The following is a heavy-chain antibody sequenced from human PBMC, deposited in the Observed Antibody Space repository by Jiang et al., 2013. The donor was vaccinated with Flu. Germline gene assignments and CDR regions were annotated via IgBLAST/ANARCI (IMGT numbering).Heavy chain of an antibody. J-gene: IGHJ5*02. D-gene: IGHD6-19*01. CDR2: MNPNSGNT. CDR1: GYTFTSYD. V-gene: IGHV1-8*01. CDR3: ARGYGEWLDLINWFDP. Sequence: KASGYTFTSYDINWVRQATGQGLEWMGWMNPNSGNTGYAQKFQGRVTMTRNTSISTAYMELSSLRSEDTAVYYCARGYGEWLDLINWFDPWGQGTLVTVSS.